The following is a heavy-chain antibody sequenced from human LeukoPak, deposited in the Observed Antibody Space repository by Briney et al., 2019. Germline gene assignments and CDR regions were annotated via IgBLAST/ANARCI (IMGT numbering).Heavy chain of an antibody. CDR3: ARDSSSSRTYYYYMDV. J-gene: IGHJ6*03. CDR1: GFTFSSYA. CDR2: ISSNGGST. Sequence: GGSLRLSCAASGFTFSSYAMHWVRQAPGEGLEYVSAISSNGGSTYYANSVKGRFTISRDNSKNTLYLQMGSLRAEDMAVYYCARDSSSSRTYYYYMDVWGKGTTVTVSS. D-gene: IGHD6-13*01. V-gene: IGHV3-64*01.